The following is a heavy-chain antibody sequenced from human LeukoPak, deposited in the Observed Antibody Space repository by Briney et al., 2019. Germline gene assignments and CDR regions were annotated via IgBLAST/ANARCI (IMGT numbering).Heavy chain of an antibody. J-gene: IGHJ5*02. D-gene: IGHD1-14*01. CDR2: ISYSGST. Sequence: SETLSLTCTVSGGSISSDHWTWIPQPPGKGLEWIARISYSGSTNYNPSLKSRVTISLDSSKNQFSLRLSSVTPADTAAYYCASLPIDSSTGTFGWFDPWGQGTLVTVSS. CDR1: GGSISSDH. CDR3: ASLPIDSSTGTFGWFDP. V-gene: IGHV4-59*01.